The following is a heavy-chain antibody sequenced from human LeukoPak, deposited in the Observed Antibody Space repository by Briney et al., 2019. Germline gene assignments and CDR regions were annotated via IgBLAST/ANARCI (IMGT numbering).Heavy chain of an antibody. D-gene: IGHD3-3*01. CDR1: GFTFSNHA. J-gene: IGHJ4*02. CDR3: ATDPRGGSSGYYNPHFGY. V-gene: IGHV3-30*03. Sequence: GGSLRLSCAASGFTFSNHAMHWFRQAPGKGLEWVAVISYDGSNKYLPDPVKGRFTISRDNSKNTVDLQMNSLRAEDTAVYYCATDPRGGSSGYYNPHFGYWGQGTLPTVSS. CDR2: ISYDGSNK.